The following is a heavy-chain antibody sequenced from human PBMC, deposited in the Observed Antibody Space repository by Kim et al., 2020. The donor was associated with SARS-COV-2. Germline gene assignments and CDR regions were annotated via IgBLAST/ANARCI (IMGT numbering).Heavy chain of an antibody. CDR2: IYTSGST. CDR1: GGSISSGSYY. CDR3: ARGSGDFWSGQPYYYGMDV. J-gene: IGHJ6*02. Sequence: SETLSLTCTVSGGSISSGSYYWSWIRQPAGKGLEWIGRIYTSGSTNYNPSLKSRVTISVDTSKNQFSLKLSSVTAADTAVYYCARGSGDFWSGQPYYYGMDVWGQGTTVTVSS. V-gene: IGHV4-61*02. D-gene: IGHD3-3*01.